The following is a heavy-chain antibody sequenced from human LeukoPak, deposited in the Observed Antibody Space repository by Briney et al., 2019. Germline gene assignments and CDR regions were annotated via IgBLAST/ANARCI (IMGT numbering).Heavy chain of an antibody. CDR2: INPNSGGT. D-gene: IGHD2-21*01. CDR3: ASSNCGGDCYAADAFDI. J-gene: IGHJ3*02. Sequence: ASVKISCKASGYTFTGYYMHWVRQAPGQGLEWMGWINPNSGGTNYAQKFQGRVTMTRDTSISTAYMELSRLRSDDTAVYYCASSNCGGDCYAADAFDIWGQGTMVTVSS. CDR1: GYTFTGYY. V-gene: IGHV1-2*02.